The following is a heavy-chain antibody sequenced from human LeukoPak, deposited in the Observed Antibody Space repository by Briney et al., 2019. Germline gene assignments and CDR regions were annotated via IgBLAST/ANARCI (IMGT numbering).Heavy chain of an antibody. J-gene: IGHJ3*02. CDR1: GFTFSSYA. CDR3: ARSIYASGSFYTFDI. D-gene: IGHD3-10*01. CDR2: ISGSGGST. Sequence: GGSLTLSCAASGFTFSSYAMSWVRQAPGKAPELVSGISGSGGSTYSADSVKGRFTISRDNSKNTLYLQMNTLRAEDTAVYYCARSIYASGSFYTFDIWGQGTMVTVSS. V-gene: IGHV3-23*01.